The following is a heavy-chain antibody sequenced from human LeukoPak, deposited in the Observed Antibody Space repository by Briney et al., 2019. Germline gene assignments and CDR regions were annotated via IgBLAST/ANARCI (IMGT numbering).Heavy chain of an antibody. CDR3: ARGHGYSSGWYFVGPSEQESYNWFDP. D-gene: IGHD6-19*01. J-gene: IGHJ5*02. CDR1: GGTFSSYA. Sequence: SVKVSCKASGGTFSSYAISWVRQAPGQGLEWMGGIIPSFGTANYAQKFQGRVTITTDESTSTAYMELSSRRSEDTAVYYCARGHGYSSGWYFVGPSEQESYNWFDPWGQGTLVTVSS. CDR2: IIPSFGTA. V-gene: IGHV1-69*05.